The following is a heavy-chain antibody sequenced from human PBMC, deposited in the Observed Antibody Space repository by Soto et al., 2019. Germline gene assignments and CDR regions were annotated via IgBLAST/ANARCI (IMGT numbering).Heavy chain of an antibody. J-gene: IGHJ6*02. CDR1: GFTFSSYA. CDR3: AMRFFQRNLRYYYYGMDV. CDR2: ISGSGGST. V-gene: IGHV3-23*01. Sequence: PGGSLRLSCAASGFTFSSYAMSWVRQAPGKGLEWVSAISGSGGSTYYADSVKGRFTISRDNSKNTLYLQMNSLRAEDTAVYYCAMRFFQRNLRYYYYGMDVWGQGTTVTVSS. D-gene: IGHD3-16*01.